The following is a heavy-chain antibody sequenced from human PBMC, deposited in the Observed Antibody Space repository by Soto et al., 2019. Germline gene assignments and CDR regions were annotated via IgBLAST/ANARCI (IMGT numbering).Heavy chain of an antibody. CDR3: ARAIMVRGVINGTGPFDY. J-gene: IGHJ4*02. CDR2: IWYDGSNK. Sequence: PGGSLRLSCAASGFTFSSYGMHWVRQAPGKGLEWVAVIWYDGSNKYYADSVKGRFTISRDNSKNTLYLQMNSLRAEDTAVYYCARAIMVRGVINGTGPFDYWGQGTLVTVSS. D-gene: IGHD3-10*01. CDR1: GFTFSSYG. V-gene: IGHV3-33*01.